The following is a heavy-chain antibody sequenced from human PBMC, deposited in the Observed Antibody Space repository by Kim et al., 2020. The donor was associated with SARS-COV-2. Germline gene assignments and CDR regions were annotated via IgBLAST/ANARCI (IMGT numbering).Heavy chain of an antibody. J-gene: IGHJ4*02. Sequence: RVTISVDTSKNQFSLKLSSVTAADTAVYYCARSHRGSGSYYKGGSSVIDYWGQGTLVTVSS. D-gene: IGHD3-10*01. CDR3: ARSHRGSGSYYKGGSSVIDY. V-gene: IGHV4-34*01.